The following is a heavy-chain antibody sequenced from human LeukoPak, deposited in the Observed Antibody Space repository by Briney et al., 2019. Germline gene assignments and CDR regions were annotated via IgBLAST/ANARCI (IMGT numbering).Heavy chain of an antibody. CDR3: ARGSLIAAAGIDY. J-gene: IGHJ4*02. Sequence: KSGGSLRLSCAASGFTFSDYYMSWIRQAPGKGLEWVSYISSSSSTIYYADSVKGRFTISRDNAKNSLYLQMNSLRAEDTAVYYCARGSLIAAAGIDYWGQGTLVTVSS. CDR1: GFTFSDYY. D-gene: IGHD6-13*01. V-gene: IGHV3-11*04. CDR2: ISSSSSTI.